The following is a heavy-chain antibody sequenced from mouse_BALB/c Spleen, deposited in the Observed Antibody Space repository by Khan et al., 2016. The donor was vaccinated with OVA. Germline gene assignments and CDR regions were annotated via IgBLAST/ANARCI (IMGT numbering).Heavy chain of an antibody. J-gene: IGHJ1*01. V-gene: IGHV5-17*02. CDR1: GFTFSSFG. Sequence: EVELVASGGGLVQPGGSRTLSCAASGFTFSSFGMHWVRQAPEKGLEWVAYISYGSATIYYAETVKGRFTISRDNPKNTLFLQMTSLRSEDTGMYYCARSLITTWYFDVWGAGTTVTVSS. D-gene: IGHD2-4*01. CDR3: ARSLITTWYFDV. CDR2: ISYGSATI.